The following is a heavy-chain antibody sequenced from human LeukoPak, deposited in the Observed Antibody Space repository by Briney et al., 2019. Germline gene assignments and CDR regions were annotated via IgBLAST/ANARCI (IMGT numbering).Heavy chain of an antibody. CDR3: ARDGRGNYHYDQ. CDR2: ISTSSSYI. CDR1: GGSFSGYY. Sequence: LSLTCAVYGGSFSGYYWSWIRQPPGKGLEWVSFISTSSSYIYYADSVKGRFTISRDNAKNSVYLQMNSLRAEDTAVYYCARDGRGNYHYDQWGQGTLVTVSS. V-gene: IGHV3-11*04. D-gene: IGHD3-16*02. J-gene: IGHJ4*02.